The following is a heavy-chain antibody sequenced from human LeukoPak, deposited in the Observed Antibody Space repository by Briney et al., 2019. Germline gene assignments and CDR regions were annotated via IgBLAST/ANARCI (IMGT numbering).Heavy chain of an antibody. CDR3: AIFRWGRTVTGMVGVPPIDY. D-gene: IGHD1-26*01. CDR1: GYTFASYY. CDR2: INPSSGRT. Sequence: ASVKVSCKASGYTFASYYMHWVRQAPGQGLEWMGSINPSSGRTMYAQKFQGRVTMTRDTSTSTVYMELSSLRSEDTAVYYCAIFRWGRTVTGMVGVPPIDYWGQGTLVTVSS. V-gene: IGHV1-46*01. J-gene: IGHJ4*02.